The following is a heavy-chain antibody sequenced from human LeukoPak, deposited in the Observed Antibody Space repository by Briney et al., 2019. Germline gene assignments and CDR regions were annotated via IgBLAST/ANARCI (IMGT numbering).Heavy chain of an antibody. CDR2: ITGSGDST. CDR1: GFTFSNYA. J-gene: IGHJ4*02. Sequence: GGSLRLSCTASGFTFSNYAMSWVRQAPGKGLEWGSTITGSGDSTYNADSVKGRFTISRDNSENTMNLQMNSLRAEDTAVYYCAKGGLWYGKNDHWGQGTLVTVSS. V-gene: IGHV3-23*01. D-gene: IGHD6-13*01. CDR3: AKGGLWYGKNDH.